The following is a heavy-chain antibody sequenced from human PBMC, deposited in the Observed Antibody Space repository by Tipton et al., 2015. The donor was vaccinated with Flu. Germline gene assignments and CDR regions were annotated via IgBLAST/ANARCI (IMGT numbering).Heavy chain of an antibody. CDR2: IYPDDSDT. CDR1: GSSFSTYW. Sequence: QLVQSGAEVKKPGESLKISCKGSGSSFSTYWIAWVRQMPGKGLEWMGIIYPDDSDTKYSPSFQGQVTFSADKSVNTAYLHWSSLKASDTAIYFCVRQNCGGDCYPDYWGQRTLVTVSS. D-gene: IGHD2-21*02. J-gene: IGHJ4*02. V-gene: IGHV5-51*01. CDR3: VRQNCGGDCYPDY.